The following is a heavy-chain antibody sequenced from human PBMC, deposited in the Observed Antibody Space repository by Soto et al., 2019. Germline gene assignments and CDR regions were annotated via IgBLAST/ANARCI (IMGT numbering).Heavy chain of an antibody. CDR3: ARYRGRTTTVYDWYFDL. CDR1: GFTFSSYG. Sequence: PGGSLRLSCAASGFTFSSYGMHWVRQAPGKGLEWVAVISYDGSNKYYADSVKGRFTISRDNSKNTLYLQMNSLRAEDTAVYYCARYRGRTTTVYDWYFDLWGRGTLVTVSS. D-gene: IGHD4-17*01. J-gene: IGHJ2*01. CDR2: ISYDGSNK. V-gene: IGHV3-30*03.